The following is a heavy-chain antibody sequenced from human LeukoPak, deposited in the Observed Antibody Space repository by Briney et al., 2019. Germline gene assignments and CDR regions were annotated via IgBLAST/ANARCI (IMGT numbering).Heavy chain of an antibody. CDR2: ISSSGSTI. Sequence: GGSLRLPCAASGFTFSSYEMNWVRQAPGKGLEWVSYISSSGSTIYYADSVKGRFTISRDNAKNSLYLQMNSLRAEDTAVYYCARGADCSGGSCYYYYYMDVWGKGTTVTISS. CDR1: GFTFSSYE. V-gene: IGHV3-48*03. D-gene: IGHD2-15*01. J-gene: IGHJ6*03. CDR3: ARGADCSGGSCYYYYYMDV.